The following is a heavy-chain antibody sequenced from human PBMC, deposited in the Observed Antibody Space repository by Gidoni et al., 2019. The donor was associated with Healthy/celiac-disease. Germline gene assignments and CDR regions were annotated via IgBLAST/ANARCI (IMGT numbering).Heavy chain of an antibody. J-gene: IGHJ6*02. CDR1: GYTFTSYG. CDR3: ARDPGFSNYAKNYYYYGMDV. CDR2: ISAYNGNT. Sequence: QVQLVQSGAEVKKPGASVKGSCKASGYTFTSYGISWVRQAPGQGLEWMGWISAYNGNTNYAQKLQGRVTMTTDTSTSTAYMELRSLRSDDTAVYYCARDPGFSNYAKNYYYYGMDVWGQGTTVTVSS. D-gene: IGHD4-4*01. V-gene: IGHV1-18*01.